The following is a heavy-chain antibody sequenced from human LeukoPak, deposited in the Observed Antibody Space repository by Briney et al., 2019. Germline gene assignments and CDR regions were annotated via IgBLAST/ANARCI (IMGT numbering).Heavy chain of an antibody. V-gene: IGHV1-2*02. CDR1: GYTFTGYY. D-gene: IGHD6-19*01. CDR2: INPNSGGT. CDR3: ARLVQYSSGWRKYFQH. J-gene: IGHJ1*01. Sequence: ASVKVSCKASGYTFTGYYIHWVRQAPRQGLEWMGWINPNSGGTNYAQKFQGRVTMTRDTSISTAYMELSRLRSDDTAVYYCARLVQYSSGWRKYFQHWGQGTLVTVSS.